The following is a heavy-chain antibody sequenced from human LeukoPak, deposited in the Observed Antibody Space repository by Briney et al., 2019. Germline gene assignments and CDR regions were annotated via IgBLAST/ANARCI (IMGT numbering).Heavy chain of an antibody. V-gene: IGHV3-23*03. CDR1: GFTFSSYG. D-gene: IGHD2-8*02. Sequence: GGSLRLSCAASGFTFSSYGMTWARQAPGKGLEWVSVIYSGGSTYYADSVKGRFIISRDNSKNTVYPQMNSLRAEDTAVYYCATYRQVLLPFESWGQGTLVTVSS. CDR3: ATYRQVLLPFES. J-gene: IGHJ4*02. CDR2: IYSGGST.